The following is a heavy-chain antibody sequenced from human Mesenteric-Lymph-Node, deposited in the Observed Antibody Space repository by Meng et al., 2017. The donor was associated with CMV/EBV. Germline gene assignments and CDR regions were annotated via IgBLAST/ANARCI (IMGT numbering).Heavy chain of an antibody. CDR3: AKIATVTKGYYFDY. D-gene: IGHD4-17*01. CDR2: IRYDGSNK. CDR1: GFIFSSYE. J-gene: IGHJ4*02. Sequence: GESLKISCAASGFIFSSYEMNWVRQAPGKGLEWVAFIRYDGSNKYYADSVKGRFTISRDNSKNTLYLQMNSLRAEDTAVYYCAKIATVTKGYYFDYWGQGTLVTVSS. V-gene: IGHV3-30*02.